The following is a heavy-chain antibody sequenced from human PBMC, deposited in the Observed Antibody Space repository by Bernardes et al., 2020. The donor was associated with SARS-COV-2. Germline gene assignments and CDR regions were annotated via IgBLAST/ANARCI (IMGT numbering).Heavy chain of an antibody. D-gene: IGHD6-13*01. V-gene: IGHV3-30-3*01. J-gene: IGHJ4*02. CDR3: ARETLDVSSSWFDY. Sequence: GSLRLSCAASGFTFKNHALHWVRQAPGKGLGWVAIISHDGSSKYNADSANGRFTISRDNSKNTLYLQMNTLRPEDTAVYYCARETLDVSSSWFDYWGQGTLVIVSS. CDR1: GFTFKNHA. CDR2: ISHDGSSK.